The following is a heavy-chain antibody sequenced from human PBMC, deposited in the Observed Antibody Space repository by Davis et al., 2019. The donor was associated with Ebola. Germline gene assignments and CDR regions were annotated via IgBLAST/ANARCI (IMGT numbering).Heavy chain of an antibody. CDR2: IYYSGST. J-gene: IGHJ6*02. D-gene: IGHD3-3*01. Sequence: SETLSLTCTVSGGSISSYYWSWIRQPPGKGLEWIGYIYYSGSTNYNPSLKSRVTISVDTSKNQFSLKLSSVTAADTAVYYCASQYYDFWSGYYGMDVWGQGTTVTVSS. CDR1: GGSISSYY. CDR3: ASQYYDFWSGYYGMDV. V-gene: IGHV4-59*08.